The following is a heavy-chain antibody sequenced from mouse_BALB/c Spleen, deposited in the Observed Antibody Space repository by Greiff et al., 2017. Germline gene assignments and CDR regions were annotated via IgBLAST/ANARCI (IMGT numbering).Heavy chain of an antibody. Sequence: VQLQQSGGDLVKPGGSLKLSCAASGFTFSSYGMSWVRQTPDKRLEWVATISSGGSYTYYPDSVKGRFTISRDNAKNTLYLQMSSLKSEDTAMYYCARHQYGNSPMDYWGQGTSVTVSS. CDR2: ISSGGSYT. CDR3: ARHQYGNSPMDY. V-gene: IGHV5-6*01. D-gene: IGHD2-10*02. CDR1: GFTFSSYG. J-gene: IGHJ4*01.